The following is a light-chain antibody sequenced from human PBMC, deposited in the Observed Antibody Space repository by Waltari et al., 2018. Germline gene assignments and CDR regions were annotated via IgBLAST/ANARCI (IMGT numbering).Light chain of an antibody. CDR2: GST. V-gene: IGLV1-40*01. CDR1: GSNIGAGYD. Sequence: QSVLTQPPSVSGAPGQRVPIPCTGSGSNIGAGYDVHWYQQLPRAAPKLLIYGSTSRPLGVPDRFFGSTSGTSAFLAITGLQAEDEADYYCQSYDTTLSVVFGGGTKLTVL. CDR3: QSYDTTLSVV. J-gene: IGLJ3*02.